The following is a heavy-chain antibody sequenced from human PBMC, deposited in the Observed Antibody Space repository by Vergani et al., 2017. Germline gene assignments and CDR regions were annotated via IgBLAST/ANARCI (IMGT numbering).Heavy chain of an antibody. Sequence: EVQLVESGGGLVQPGRSLRLSCAASGFTFYDYAMHWVRQAPGKGLEWVSGIIWNSGSIGYADSVKGRFTISRDNAKNSLYLQMNSLRAEDTALYYCAKDINDFWSGYYYMDVWGKGTTVTVSS. D-gene: IGHD3-3*01. CDR3: AKDINDFWSGYYYMDV. CDR1: GFTFYDYA. CDR2: IIWNSGSI. J-gene: IGHJ6*03. V-gene: IGHV3-9*01.